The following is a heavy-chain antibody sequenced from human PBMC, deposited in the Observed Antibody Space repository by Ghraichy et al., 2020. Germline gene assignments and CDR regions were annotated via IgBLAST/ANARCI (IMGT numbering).Heavy chain of an antibody. CDR1: GFTFSSYW. CDR2: FKSDGSST. CDR3: AIVYFDSSGYYED. J-gene: IGHJ4*02. V-gene: IGHV3-74*03. D-gene: IGHD3-22*01. Sequence: GESLNISCAASGFTFSSYWIHWVRQGPGKGLVWVSRFKSDGSSTTYADSVKGRFTISRDNAKNTLYLQTNRLRVEDTAVYYCAIVYFDSSGYYEDWGQGTLVTVSS.